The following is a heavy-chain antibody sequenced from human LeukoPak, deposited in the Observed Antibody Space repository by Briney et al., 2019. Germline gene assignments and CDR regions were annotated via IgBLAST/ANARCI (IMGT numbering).Heavy chain of an antibody. CDR2: IRPYNDDT. J-gene: IGHJ4*02. CDR1: GYTFSSYA. CDR3: AREGSYGDYLTLDY. V-gene: IGHV1-18*04. Sequence: GASVKVSCKPSGYTFSSYAITWLRPTPGQGLEWMGWIRPYNDDTNYAQNFQARVAMTADTSTKTVYMELRSLTSDDTAVYFCAREGSYGDYLTLDYWGQGTLVTVSS. D-gene: IGHD4-17*01.